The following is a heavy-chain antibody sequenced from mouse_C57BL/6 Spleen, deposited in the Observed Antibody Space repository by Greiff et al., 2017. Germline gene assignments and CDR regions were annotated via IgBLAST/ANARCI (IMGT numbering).Heavy chain of an antibody. CDR2: INPNNGGT. V-gene: IGHV1-22*01. CDR1: GYTFTDYN. Sequence: VQLQQSGPELVKPGASVKMSCKASGYTFTDYNMHWVKQSHGKSLEWIGYINPNNGGTSYNQKFKGKATLTVNKSSSTAYMELRSLTSEDSAVYYCARGGLGRRGFDYWGQGTTLTVSS. D-gene: IGHD4-1*01. CDR3: ARGGLGRRGFDY. J-gene: IGHJ2*01.